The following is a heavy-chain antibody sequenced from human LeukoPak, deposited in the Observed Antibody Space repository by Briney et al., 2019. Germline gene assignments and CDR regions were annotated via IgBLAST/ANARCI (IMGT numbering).Heavy chain of an antibody. J-gene: IGHJ6*03. Sequence: SETLSLTCAVYGGSFSGYYWSWIRQPPGKGLEWIGEINHSGSTNYNPSLKSRVTISVDTSKNQFSLKLSSVTAADTAVYYCARVVFSKDTVVVPAALYYYYMDVWGKGTTVTVSS. D-gene: IGHD2-2*01. CDR2: INHSGST. CDR1: GGSFSGYY. CDR3: ARVVFSKDTVVVPAALYYYYMDV. V-gene: IGHV4-34*01.